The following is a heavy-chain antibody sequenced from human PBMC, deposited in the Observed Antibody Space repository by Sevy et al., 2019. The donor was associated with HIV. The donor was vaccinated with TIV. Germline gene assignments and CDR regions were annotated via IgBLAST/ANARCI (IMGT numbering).Heavy chain of an antibody. CDR2: IYYSGTT. CDR1: GGSITGADYY. J-gene: IGHJ4*02. Sequence: SETLSLTCTVSGGSITGADYYWGWIRQPPGKGLEWIATIYYSGTTYYNPSLKSRVIISVDTSKSQFSLRLNSVTAADTALYYCVRNWRGTYPPYPFDLWGQGALVTVSS. CDR3: VRNWRGTYPPYPFDL. D-gene: IGHD1-26*01. V-gene: IGHV4-39*01.